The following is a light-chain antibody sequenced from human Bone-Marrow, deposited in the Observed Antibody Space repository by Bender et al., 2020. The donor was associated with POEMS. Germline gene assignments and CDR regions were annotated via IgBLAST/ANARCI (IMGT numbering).Light chain of an antibody. J-gene: IGLJ2*01. Sequence: SYVVTQPPSVSVAPGQTARLTCGGDDIGTKRVHWYHQKPGQAPSLVVYDDTDRPSGIPERFSGFNSGDTATLTISRVEAGDEADYYCQVWDSRTDHVVFGGGTKLTV. CDR3: QVWDSRTDHVV. CDR2: DDT. CDR1: DIGTKR. V-gene: IGLV3-21*02.